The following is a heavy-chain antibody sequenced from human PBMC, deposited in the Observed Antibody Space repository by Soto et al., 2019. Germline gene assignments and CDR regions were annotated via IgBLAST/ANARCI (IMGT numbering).Heavy chain of an antibody. V-gene: IGHV4-59*01. Sequence: SETLSLTCTVSGGSISSYYWSWIRQPPGKGLEWIGYIYYSGSTNYNPSLKSRVTISVDTSKNQFSLKLSSVTAADTAVYYCARLSGSLDYWGQGTLVTVSS. D-gene: IGHD1-26*01. CDR2: IYYSGST. CDR3: ARLSGSLDY. CDR1: GGSISSYY. J-gene: IGHJ4*02.